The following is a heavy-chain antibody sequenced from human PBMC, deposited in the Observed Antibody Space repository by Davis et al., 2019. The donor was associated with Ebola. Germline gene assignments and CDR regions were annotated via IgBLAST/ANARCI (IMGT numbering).Heavy chain of an antibody. V-gene: IGHV3-21*01. Sequence: GGSLRLSCAASGFTFSSYSMNWVRQAPGKGLEWVSSISSSSSYIYYADSVKGRFTISRDNAKNSLYLQMNSLRAEDTAVYYCARDGLLWFGELLYDYYYGMDVWGKGTTVTVSS. D-gene: IGHD3-10*01. CDR3: ARDGLLWFGELLYDYYYGMDV. CDR1: GFTFSSYS. CDR2: ISSSSSYI. J-gene: IGHJ6*04.